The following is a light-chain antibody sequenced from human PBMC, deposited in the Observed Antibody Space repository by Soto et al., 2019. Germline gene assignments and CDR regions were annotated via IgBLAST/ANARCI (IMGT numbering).Light chain of an antibody. V-gene: IGLV1-40*01. CDR1: SSNIGAGYD. CDR3: KSYDSSLSAWV. Sequence: QAVLTQPPSVSGAPGQRVTISCTGSSSNIGAGYDVHWYQQLPGTAPKLLIYGNSNRPSGVPDRFSGYKSGTSASLAITGLQAEDEADYYCKSYDSSLSAWVFGGGNKVTVL. CDR2: GNS. J-gene: IGLJ3*02.